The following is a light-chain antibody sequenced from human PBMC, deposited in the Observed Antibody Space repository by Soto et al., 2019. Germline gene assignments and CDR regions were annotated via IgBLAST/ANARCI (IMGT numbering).Light chain of an antibody. V-gene: IGLV2-14*01. Sequence: QSALTQPASVSGSPGQSITISCTGTSSDVGRYNYVSWYQQQPGKAPKLMIYDVNNRPSGVSNRFSGSKSGNTASLTISGLQAEDEADYYCCSYTSSNTLVFGGGTQLTVL. CDR2: DVN. CDR1: SSDVGRYNY. CDR3: CSYTSSNTLV. J-gene: IGLJ2*01.